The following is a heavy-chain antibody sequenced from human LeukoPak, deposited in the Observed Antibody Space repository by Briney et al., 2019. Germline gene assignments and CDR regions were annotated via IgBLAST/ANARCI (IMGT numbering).Heavy chain of an antibody. CDR2: INQDGSQT. Sequence: GRSLRLSCAASGFTFSNYRISWVRQPPGKGLDWVAHINQDGSQTSYVDSVKGRFTISRDNAKSALYLQMNSLRAEDTAVYYCARWRGQQSEFDLWGQGNLVSVSS. V-gene: IGHV3-7*01. CDR3: ARWRGQQSEFDL. J-gene: IGHJ4*02. CDR1: GFTFSNYR. D-gene: IGHD4-11*01.